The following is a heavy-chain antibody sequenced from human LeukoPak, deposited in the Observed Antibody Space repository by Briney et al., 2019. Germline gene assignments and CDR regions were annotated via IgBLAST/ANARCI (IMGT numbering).Heavy chain of an antibody. CDR2: IYYSGST. J-gene: IGHJ5*02. D-gene: IGHD3-10*01. Sequence: SETLSLTCTVSGGSISSYYWSWIRQPPGKGLEWIGYIYYSGSTNYNPSLKSRVTISVDTSKNQFSLKLSSVTAADTAVYYCARGGPTMVRGEFDPWGQGTLVTVSS. CDR1: GGSISSYY. CDR3: ARGGPTMVRGEFDP. V-gene: IGHV4-59*01.